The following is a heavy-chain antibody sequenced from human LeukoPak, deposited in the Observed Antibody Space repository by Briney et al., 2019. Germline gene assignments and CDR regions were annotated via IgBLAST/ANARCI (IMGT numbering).Heavy chain of an antibody. V-gene: IGHV3-53*01. CDR2: IYSGGST. Sequence: KGLEWVSVIYSGGSTYYADSVKGRFTISRDNSKNTLYLQMNSLRAEDTAVYYCARDLVSFHWGQGTLVTVSS. D-gene: IGHD3-16*02. J-gene: IGHJ4*02. CDR3: ARDLVSFH.